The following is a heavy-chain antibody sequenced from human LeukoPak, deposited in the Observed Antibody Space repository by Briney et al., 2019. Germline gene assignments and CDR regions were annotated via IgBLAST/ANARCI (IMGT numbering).Heavy chain of an antibody. J-gene: IGHJ1*01. CDR2: INHSGST. CDR3: AYSSGYQQH. Sequence: SETLSLTCAVYGGSFSDYYWSWFRQPPGKGLEWMGEINHSGSTDYNPSLKSRVTTSVVTSKNQFSLKLSSVTAADTAVYSCAYSSGYQQHWGEGTLVTVSS. CDR1: GGSFSDYY. D-gene: IGHD3-22*01. V-gene: IGHV4-34*01.